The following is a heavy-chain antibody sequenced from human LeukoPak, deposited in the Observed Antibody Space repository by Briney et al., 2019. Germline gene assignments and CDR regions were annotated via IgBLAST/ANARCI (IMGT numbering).Heavy chain of an antibody. D-gene: IGHD4-11*01. J-gene: IGHJ4*02. V-gene: IGHV4-59*08. CDR1: GCSISSYY. CDR2: IYYSGST. CDR3: ARQGPRTTAVTTRTNPFDY. Sequence: SETLSLTCTVSGCSISSYYWSWIRQPPGKGLEWIGYIYYSGSTSYNPSLKSRVTTSVDTSKNQFSLKLNSVTAADTAVYYCARQGPRTTAVTTRTNPFDYWGQGPVVMVSS.